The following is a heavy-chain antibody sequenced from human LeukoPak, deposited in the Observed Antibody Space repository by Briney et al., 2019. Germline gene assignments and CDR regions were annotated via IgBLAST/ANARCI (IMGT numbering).Heavy chain of an antibody. D-gene: IGHD4-17*01. J-gene: IGHJ3*02. V-gene: IGHV4-34*01. CDR1: GGSFSGYY. CDR2: INHSGST. CDR3: ATVITNHGDYVSNAFDI. Sequence: SETLSLTCAVYGGSFSGYYWSWIRQPPGKGLEWIGEINHSGSTNYNPSLKSRVTISVDTSKNQFSLKLSSVTAADTAVYYCATVITNHGDYVSNAFDIWGQGTMVTVSS.